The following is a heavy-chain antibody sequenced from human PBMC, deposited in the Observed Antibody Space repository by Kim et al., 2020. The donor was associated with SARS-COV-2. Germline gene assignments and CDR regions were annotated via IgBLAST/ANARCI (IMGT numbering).Heavy chain of an antibody. V-gene: IGHV3-30-3*01. J-gene: IGHJ4*01. CDR3: SIAHGRGYSYPYYSDY. D-gene: IGHD5-18*01. Sequence: GGSLRLSCAASGFTFNTYAMHWVRQAPGKGLEWVAVISYDGNNKYYADSLKGRFTISRDNSKNTLYLQMNSLRAEDTAVYYCSIAHGRGYSYPYYSDYWG. CDR2: ISYDGNNK. CDR1: GFTFNTYA.